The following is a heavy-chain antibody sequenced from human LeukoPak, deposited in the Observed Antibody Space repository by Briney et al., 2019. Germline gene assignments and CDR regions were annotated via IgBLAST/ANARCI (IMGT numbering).Heavy chain of an antibody. CDR3: TRDRGAMNDFDY. CDR2: TSNHGNDG. CDR1: GFSFSSYA. V-gene: IGHV3-30*01. Sequence: HPGGSLRLSCTDSGFSFSSYAMHWVRQSPGKGLEWVAVTSNHGNDGFYADSVKGRFTISRDNPKKTLYLQMDSLRPEDTGVYYCTRDRGAMNDFDYWGQGTLVTVSS. J-gene: IGHJ4*02. D-gene: IGHD2-2*01.